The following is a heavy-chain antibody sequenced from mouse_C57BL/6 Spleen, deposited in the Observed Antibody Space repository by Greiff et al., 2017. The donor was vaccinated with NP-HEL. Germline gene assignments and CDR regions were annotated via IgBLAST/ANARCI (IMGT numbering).Heavy chain of an antibody. CDR1: GFNIKDDY. V-gene: IGHV14-4*01. Sequence: EVQLQQSGAELVRPGASVKLSCTASGFNIKDDYMHWVKQRPEQGLEWIGWIDPENGDTEYASKFQSKATITADTSSNTAYLQLSSLTSEDTAVYCWTTGGSRAFAYWGQGTLVTVSA. CDR2: IDPENGDT. J-gene: IGHJ3*01. D-gene: IGHD1-1*01. CDR3: TTGGSRAFAY.